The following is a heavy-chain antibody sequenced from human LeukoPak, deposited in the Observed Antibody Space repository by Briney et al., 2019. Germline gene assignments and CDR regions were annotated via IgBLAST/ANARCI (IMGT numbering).Heavy chain of an antibody. CDR1: GGSFSGYY. CDR2: INHNGNT. Sequence: KSSETLSLTCAVYGGSFSGYYWSWIRQPPGKGLEWIGEINHNGNTNYNPSLKSRVTISVDTAKNQFSLKLSSVTAADTAVYYCARADIVVVPAAPDWFDPWGQGTLVTVSS. D-gene: IGHD2-2*01. J-gene: IGHJ5*02. CDR3: ARADIVVVPAAPDWFDP. V-gene: IGHV4-34*01.